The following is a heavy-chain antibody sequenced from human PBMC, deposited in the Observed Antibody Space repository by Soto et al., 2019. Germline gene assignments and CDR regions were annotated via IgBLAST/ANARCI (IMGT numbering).Heavy chain of an antibody. J-gene: IGHJ4*02. D-gene: IGHD3-10*01. Sequence: EVQLLESGGGLVQPGGSLTLSCAASGFSLRNYAINWFRQAPGKGLEWISTLTGSSSNIYYADSVKGRFANSRDNSRNTLYLQMNSLTAEDTAVYYCANGRATYGLLTHDYWGQGTLVTVSS. CDR3: ANGRATYGLLTHDY. CDR2: LTGSSSNI. V-gene: IGHV3-23*01. CDR1: GFSLRNYA.